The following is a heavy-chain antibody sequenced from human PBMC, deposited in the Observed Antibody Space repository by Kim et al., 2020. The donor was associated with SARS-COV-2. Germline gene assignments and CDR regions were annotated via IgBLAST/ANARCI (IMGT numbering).Heavy chain of an antibody. D-gene: IGHD5-18*01. CDR2: TYYSGST. V-gene: IGHV4-61*01. Sequence: SETLSLTCTVSGGSVSNENYYWSWIRQPPGKGLEWIGYTYYSGSTKYNPSLKSRVTISADTSKNQFSLKLSSVTAADTAVYYCARISGYTYGYADDWFDPWGQGTLVTVSS. CDR1: GGSVSNENYY. J-gene: IGHJ5*02. CDR3: ARISGYTYGYADDWFDP.